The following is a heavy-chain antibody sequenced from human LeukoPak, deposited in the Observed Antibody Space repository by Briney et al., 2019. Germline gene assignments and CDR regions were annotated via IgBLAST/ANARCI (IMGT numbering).Heavy chain of an antibody. CDR1: GYSISSGYY. Sequence: SETLSLTCTASGYSISSGYYWAWIRQPPGKGLEWIGSIYHSGSTYYNPSLKSRVTISVDTSKNQFSLKLSSVTAADTAVYYCAGEDLSGWYSYYYYYMDVWGKGTTVTVSS. CDR3: AGEDLSGWYSYYYYYMDV. D-gene: IGHD6-19*01. V-gene: IGHV4-38-2*02. J-gene: IGHJ6*03. CDR2: IYHSGST.